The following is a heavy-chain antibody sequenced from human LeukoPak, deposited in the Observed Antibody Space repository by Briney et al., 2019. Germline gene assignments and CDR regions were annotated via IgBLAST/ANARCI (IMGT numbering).Heavy chain of an antibody. V-gene: IGHV3-48*01. CDR3: ARDRPWNYYDSSGYYPDY. J-gene: IGHJ4*02. Sequence: GGSLRLSCAASGFTFSNYRMNWVRQAPGKVLDWVSYISTSSSTIYYADSVKGRFTISRDNAKNSLYLQMNSLRAEDTAVYYCARDRPWNYYDSSGYYPDYWGQGTLVTVSS. CDR1: GFTFSNYR. D-gene: IGHD3-22*01. CDR2: ISTSSSTI.